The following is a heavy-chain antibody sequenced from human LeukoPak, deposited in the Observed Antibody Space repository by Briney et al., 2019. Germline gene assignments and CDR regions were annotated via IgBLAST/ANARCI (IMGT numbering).Heavy chain of an antibody. CDR2: INPNSGAT. Sequence: GASVKVSCKASGYTLSAYYMHWVRQAPGQGLEWMGWINPNSGATSYAQKFQGRVTMTRDTSISTAYMELSRLRSDDTASFYCARSKYYVSSGYDAFDICCQGTRVTVSS. D-gene: IGHD3-22*01. V-gene: IGHV1-2*02. J-gene: IGHJ3*02. CDR1: GYTLSAYY. CDR3: ARSKYYVSSGYDAFDI.